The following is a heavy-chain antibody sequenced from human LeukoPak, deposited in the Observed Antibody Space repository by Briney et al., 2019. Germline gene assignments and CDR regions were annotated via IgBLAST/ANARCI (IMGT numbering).Heavy chain of an antibody. CDR1: GFTFSSYA. Sequence: PGGSLRLSCAASGFTFSSYAMSWVRQAPGEGLEWVSAISGSGGSTYYADSVKGRFTISRDNSKNTLYLQMNSLRAEDTAVYYCARPLPVTHEFDYWGQGTLVTVSS. CDR2: ISGSGGST. J-gene: IGHJ4*02. D-gene: IGHD4-17*01. CDR3: ARPLPVTHEFDY. V-gene: IGHV3-23*01.